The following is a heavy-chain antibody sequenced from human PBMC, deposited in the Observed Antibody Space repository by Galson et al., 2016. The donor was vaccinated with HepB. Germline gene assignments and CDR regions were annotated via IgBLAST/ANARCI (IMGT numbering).Heavy chain of an antibody. Sequence: TLSLTCAVSGGSFSGYQWSWVRQPPGKGLEWIGEINHSGATNYNPSLKSRVTISIDTSKNQFSLHLSSVSAADTAVYYCARGDILVVLPIYSYYFGLDVRGQGTTVTVSS. CDR3: ARGDILVVLPIYSYYFGLDV. V-gene: IGHV4-34*01. D-gene: IGHD2-15*01. CDR2: INHSGAT. J-gene: IGHJ6*02. CDR1: GGSFSGYQ.